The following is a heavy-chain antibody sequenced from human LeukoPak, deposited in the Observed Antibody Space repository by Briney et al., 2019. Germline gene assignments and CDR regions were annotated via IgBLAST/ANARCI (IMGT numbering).Heavy chain of an antibody. J-gene: IGHJ4*02. CDR3: ARGGRITIFPFDY. CDR2: INHSGST. Sequence: SETLSLTCAVYGGSFSGYYWSWIRQPPGKGLEWIGEINHSGSTNYNPSLKSRVTILVDTSKNQFSLKLSSVTAADTAVYYCARGGRITIFPFDYWGQGTLVTVSS. D-gene: IGHD3-9*01. CDR1: GGSFSGYY. V-gene: IGHV4-34*01.